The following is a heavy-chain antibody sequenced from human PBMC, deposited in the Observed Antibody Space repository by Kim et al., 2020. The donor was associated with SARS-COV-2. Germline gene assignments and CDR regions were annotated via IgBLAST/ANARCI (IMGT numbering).Heavy chain of an antibody. CDR2: ILYDGSNK. CDR3: AILSSTSTSDY. Sequence: GGSLRLSCAASGFIFSTYAMHWVRQAPGKGLEWVAHILYDGSNKYYADSVKGRFTISRDNPKNTLFLQMNSLRIEDTAIYYCAILSSTSTSDYWDQGTLVTVSA. CDR1: GFIFSTYA. D-gene: IGHD2-2*01. J-gene: IGHJ4*02. V-gene: IGHV3-30*04.